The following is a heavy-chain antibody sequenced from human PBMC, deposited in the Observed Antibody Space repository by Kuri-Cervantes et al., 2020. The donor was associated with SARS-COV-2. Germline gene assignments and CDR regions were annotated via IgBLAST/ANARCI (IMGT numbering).Heavy chain of an antibody. J-gene: IGHJ6*02. CDR2: IYYSGST. CDR3: ARDSLQSPYYYYGMDV. V-gene: IGHV4-39*02. Sequence: GSLRLSCTVSGGSISSSSYYWGWIRQPPGKGLEWIGSIYYSGSTYYNPSLKSRVTISVDTSKNQFSLKLSSVTAADTAVYYCARDSLQSPYYYYGMDVWGQGTTVTVSS. D-gene: IGHD5-24*01. CDR1: GGSISSSSYY.